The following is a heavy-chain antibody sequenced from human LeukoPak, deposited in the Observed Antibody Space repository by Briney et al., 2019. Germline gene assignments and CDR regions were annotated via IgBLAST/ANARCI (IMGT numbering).Heavy chain of an antibody. CDR1: GGSISSYY. CDR2: IYYSGST. CDR3: ARLDSSGYYYFDY. Sequence: PSETLTLTCSVSGGSISSYYWSWIRQPPRKGLEWIGYIYYSGSTNYNPSLKSRVTISVDTSKNQFSLKLSSVTAADTAVYYCARLDSSGYYYFDYWGQGTLVTVSS. D-gene: IGHD3-22*01. V-gene: IGHV4-59*08. J-gene: IGHJ4*02.